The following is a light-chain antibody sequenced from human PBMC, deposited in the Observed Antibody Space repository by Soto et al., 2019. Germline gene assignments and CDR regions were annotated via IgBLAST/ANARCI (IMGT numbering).Light chain of an antibody. CDR1: SSDVGGYNY. CDR3: SSYTGSSTLLL. Sequence: QSALTQPASVSGSPGQSITISCTGTSSDVGGYNYVYWYQHHPGKAPKLKIYDVNNRPSGVSNRFSGSKSGNTASLTISGLQAEDEACYYRSSYTGSSTLLLFGGGTKVTVL. J-gene: IGLJ2*01. CDR2: DVN. V-gene: IGLV2-14*03.